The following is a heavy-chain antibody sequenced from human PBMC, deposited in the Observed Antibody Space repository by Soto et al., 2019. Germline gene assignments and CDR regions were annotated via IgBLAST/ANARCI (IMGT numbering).Heavy chain of an antibody. J-gene: IGHJ4*02. D-gene: IGHD3-3*01. CDR1: GGSISSGGYY. CDR3: ARERTRALRFLEWLSD. V-gene: IGHV4-31*03. Sequence: SETLSLTCTVSGGSISSGGYYWSWIRQHPGKGLEWIGYIYYSGSTYYNPSLKSRVTISVDTSKNQFSLKLSSVTAADTAVYYCARERTRALRFLEWLSDWGQGTLVTVSS. CDR2: IYYSGST.